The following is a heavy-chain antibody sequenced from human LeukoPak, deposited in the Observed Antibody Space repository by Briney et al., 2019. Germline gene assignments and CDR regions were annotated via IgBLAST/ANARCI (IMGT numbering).Heavy chain of an antibody. CDR2: IYHSGST. CDR1: GYSISSGYY. V-gene: IGHV4-38-2*02. J-gene: IGHJ3*02. CDR3: AVLAAAGTDAFDI. Sequence: SETLSLTCTVSGYSISSGYYWGWIRQPPGKGLEWIGSIYHSGSTYYNPSLKSRVTISVDTSKNQFSLKLSSVTAADTAVYYCAVLAAAGTDAFDIWGQGTMVTVSS. D-gene: IGHD6-13*01.